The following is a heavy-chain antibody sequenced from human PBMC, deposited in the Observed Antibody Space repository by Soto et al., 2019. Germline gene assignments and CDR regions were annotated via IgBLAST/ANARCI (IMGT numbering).Heavy chain of an antibody. Sequence: EVQLVESGGGLVKPGQSLRLYCTASGFNFSAYGMSWVRQAPGKGLEWVSSITFSSLYIYYAESVRGRFVISRDDSKNSLFLQMDSLKTEDTAFYYCARSGDVAVGWFDPWGQGTQVTVSS. D-gene: IGHD3-10*01. J-gene: IGHJ5*02. CDR2: ITFSSLYI. CDR3: ARSGDVAVGWFDP. V-gene: IGHV3-21*02. CDR1: GFNFSAYG.